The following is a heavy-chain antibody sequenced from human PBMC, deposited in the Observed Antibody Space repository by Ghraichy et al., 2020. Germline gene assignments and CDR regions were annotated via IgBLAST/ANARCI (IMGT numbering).Heavy chain of an antibody. Sequence: GGSLRLSCAASGFTFSTYWMSWVRQAPGKGLEWVANIKHDGSEKYYVDSVRGRFTISRDNAKNSLYRQMNSLRAEDTAVYYCAREWDPKYVFDYGGKGTLVTVSS. V-gene: IGHV3-7*03. CDR3: AREWDPKYVFDY. CDR1: GFTFSTYW. CDR2: IKHDGSEK. J-gene: IGHJ4*02. D-gene: IGHD1-26*01.